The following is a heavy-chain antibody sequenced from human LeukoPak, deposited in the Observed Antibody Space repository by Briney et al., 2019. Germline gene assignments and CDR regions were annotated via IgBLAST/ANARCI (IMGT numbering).Heavy chain of an antibody. D-gene: IGHD3-22*01. Sequence: TSETLSLTCTVSGGSISSYYWSWIRQPPGKGLEWIGYIYYSGSTNYNPSLKSRVTISVDTSKNQFSLKLSSVTAADTAVYYCARVVPDSSGYYGYYFDYWGQGTLVTVSS. CDR1: GGSISSYY. CDR2: IYYSGST. V-gene: IGHV4-59*01. J-gene: IGHJ4*02. CDR3: ARVVPDSSGYYGYYFDY.